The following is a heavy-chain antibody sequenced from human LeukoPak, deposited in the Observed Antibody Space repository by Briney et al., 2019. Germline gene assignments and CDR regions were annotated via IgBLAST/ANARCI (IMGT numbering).Heavy chain of an antibody. CDR1: GDSIHSTGYY. V-gene: IGHV4-30-2*01. J-gene: IGHJ1*01. D-gene: IGHD3-3*01. CDR3: ARGGGGFGVVPEYFQH. Sequence: ASETLSLTCSVSGDSIHSTGYYWSWIRQPPGKGLEWIGYIYHSGSTQNNPSLRGRVTISIDKSRNQFSLKLNSVTVADTAVYYCARGGGGFGVVPEYFQHWGQGSLVTVSS. CDR2: IYHSGST.